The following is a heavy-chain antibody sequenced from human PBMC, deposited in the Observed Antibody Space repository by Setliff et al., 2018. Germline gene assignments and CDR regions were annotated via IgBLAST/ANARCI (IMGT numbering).Heavy chain of an antibody. D-gene: IGHD2-2*01. J-gene: IGHJ4*02. Sequence: PSETLSLTCAVYGGSFSGYYWSWIRQPPGKGLEWIGEINHSGNTNYNPSLKSRVTISVDTSKNQFSLKLSSVTAADTAVYYCAREQYQLLFLTARGEFDYWGQGTLVTVSS. CDR3: AREQYQLLFLTARGEFDY. CDR1: GGSFSGYY. CDR2: INHSGNT. V-gene: IGHV4-34*01.